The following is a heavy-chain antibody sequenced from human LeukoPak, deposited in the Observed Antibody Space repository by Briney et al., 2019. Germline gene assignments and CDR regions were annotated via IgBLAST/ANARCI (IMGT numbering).Heavy chain of an antibody. Sequence: PGGSLRLSCAASGFTFSNYWMHWVRQAPGEGLEWVSRINEYGTTITYADSVKGRFTTSRENARNTLFLQMNSLTPEDTAVYYCVRDLILVWTPGDDFDHWGQGTLVTVSS. D-gene: IGHD3-16*01. V-gene: IGHV3-74*01. CDR3: VRDLILVWTPGDDFDH. J-gene: IGHJ4*02. CDR2: INEYGTTI. CDR1: GFTFSNYW.